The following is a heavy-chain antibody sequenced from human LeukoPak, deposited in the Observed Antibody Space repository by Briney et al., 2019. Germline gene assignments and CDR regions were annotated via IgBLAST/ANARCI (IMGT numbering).Heavy chain of an antibody. CDR3: AKVIGGSSAWYARGFDY. D-gene: IGHD2-15*01. Sequence: GGSLTLSCAPSGFTLRTYGMHWVRQAPGKGLEGVAFIRNDESNKHYADSVKGRFTISRDNSKNTLYLQMNSLRAEDTAVYFCAKVIGGSSAWYARGFDYWGQGTLVTVSS. CDR2: IRNDESNK. J-gene: IGHJ4*02. V-gene: IGHV3-30*02. CDR1: GFTLRTYG.